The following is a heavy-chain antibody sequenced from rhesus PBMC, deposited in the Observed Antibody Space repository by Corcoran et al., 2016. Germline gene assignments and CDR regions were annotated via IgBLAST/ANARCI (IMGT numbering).Heavy chain of an antibody. CDR2: SSYSGST. CDR3: AREYCTGSGCPG. CDR1: GASIRSSHYY. D-gene: IGHD2-21*01. Sequence: QVQLQESGPGLVKPSETLSLTCAVSGASIRSSHYYLSWFRQAPGKGLEWICYSSYSGSTIYNPSLKSRVTISRDTSKNQFSLKLTSVTAADTAVYYCAREYCTGSGCPGWGPGVLVTVSS. J-gene: IGHJ5-1*01. V-gene: IGHV4-122*02.